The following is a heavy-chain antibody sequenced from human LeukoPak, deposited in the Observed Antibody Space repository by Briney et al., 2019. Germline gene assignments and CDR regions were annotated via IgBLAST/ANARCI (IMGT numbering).Heavy chain of an antibody. Sequence: GESLKISCKGSGYSFTSYWIGWVRQMPGKGLEWMGIIYPGDSDTRYSPSFQGQVTISADKSTSTAYLQWSSLKASDTAMYYCARPGYYDSSGYYGFDYWGQGTLVTVSS. CDR1: GYSFTSYW. D-gene: IGHD3-22*01. CDR2: IYPGDSDT. CDR3: ARPGYYDSSGYYGFDY. J-gene: IGHJ4*02. V-gene: IGHV5-51*01.